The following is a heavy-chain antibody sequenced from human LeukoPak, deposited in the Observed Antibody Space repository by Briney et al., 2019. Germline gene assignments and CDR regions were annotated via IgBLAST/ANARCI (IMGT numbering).Heavy chain of an antibody. V-gene: IGHV3-48*04. CDR2: ISSSGSTM. CDR1: GFTFSNYV. J-gene: IGHJ4*02. CDR3: ARDPGSGYEEHFDY. Sequence: GGSLRLSCAASGFTFSNYVIHWVRQAPGKGLEWVSYISSSGSTMYYTDSVKGRFTISRDNAKDSLYLQMNSLRAEDTAVYYCARDPGSGYEEHFDYWGQGTLVTVSS. D-gene: IGHD5-12*01.